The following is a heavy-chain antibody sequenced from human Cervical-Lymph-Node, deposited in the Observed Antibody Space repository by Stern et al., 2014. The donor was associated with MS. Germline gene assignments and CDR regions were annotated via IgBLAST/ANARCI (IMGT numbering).Heavy chain of an antibody. D-gene: IGHD3-22*01. CDR1: GFTFDDYA. CDR3: AKAYDYYDSSGYLYWYFDL. J-gene: IGHJ2*01. Sequence: EVQLVESGGGLVQPGRSLRLSCAASGFTFDDYAMHWVRQAPGKGLEWVSGISWNSGSIGYADSVKGRFTSSRDNAKNSLYVQMNSLRTEDTALYYCAKAYDYYDSSGYLYWYFDLWGRGTLVTVSS. V-gene: IGHV3-9*01. CDR2: ISWNSGSI.